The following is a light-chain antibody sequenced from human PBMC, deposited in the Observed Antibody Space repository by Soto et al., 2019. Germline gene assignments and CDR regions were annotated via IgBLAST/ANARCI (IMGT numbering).Light chain of an antibody. V-gene: IGKV1-27*01. Sequence: DIQMTQSPSSLPASVGDRVTITCRASQGISNYLAWYQQQPGKVPKLLIYVASTLQSGVPSRFSGRGSGTDFTRTISSLQPEDVATYYCQKYNSAPWTFGQGTKGEIK. J-gene: IGKJ1*01. CDR2: VAS. CDR1: QGISNY. CDR3: QKYNSAPWT.